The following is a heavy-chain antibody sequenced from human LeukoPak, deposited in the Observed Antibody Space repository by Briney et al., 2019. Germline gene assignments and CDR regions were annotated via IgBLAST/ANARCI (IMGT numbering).Heavy chain of an antibody. J-gene: IGHJ4*02. CDR3: AKPYSNSWYSRYYFDY. D-gene: IGHD6-13*01. CDR2: ISSSDSST. CDR1: GFTFSSYA. Sequence: PGGSLRLSCAASGFTFSSYAMSWVRQAPGKGPEWVSTISSSDSSTFYADSVKGRFTISRDSSKNTLYLQMNSLRAEDTAVYYCAKPYSNSWYSRYYFDYWGQGTLVTVSS. V-gene: IGHV3-23*01.